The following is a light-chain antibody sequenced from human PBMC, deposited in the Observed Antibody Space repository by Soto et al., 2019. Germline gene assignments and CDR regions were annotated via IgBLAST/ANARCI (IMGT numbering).Light chain of an antibody. V-gene: IGKV1-39*01. CDR2: AAS. Sequence: DIQMTQSPSSLSAYVGDRVTITCRASQRISAYLNWYQQKPGKAPKLLIYAASSLQSGVPSRFSGSGSGTDFTLTISSLQPEDFATYYCQQSYSTPTFGQGTKVDI. J-gene: IGKJ1*01. CDR3: QQSYSTPT. CDR1: QRISAY.